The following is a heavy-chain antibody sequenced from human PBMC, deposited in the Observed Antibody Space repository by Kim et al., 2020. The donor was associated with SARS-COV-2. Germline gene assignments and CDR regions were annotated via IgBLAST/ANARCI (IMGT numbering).Heavy chain of an antibody. J-gene: IGHJ6*02. CDR3: ARDVGYDYGGNRGEQDGYYYYGMDV. Sequence: SVKVSCKASGGTFSSYAISWVRQAPGQGLGWMGGIIPIFGTANYAQKFQGRVTITADESTSTAYMELSSLRSEDTAVYYCARDVGYDYGGNRGEQDGYYYYGMDVWGQGTTVTVSS. V-gene: IGHV1-69*13. CDR2: IIPIFGTA. D-gene: IGHD4-17*01. CDR1: GGTFSSYA.